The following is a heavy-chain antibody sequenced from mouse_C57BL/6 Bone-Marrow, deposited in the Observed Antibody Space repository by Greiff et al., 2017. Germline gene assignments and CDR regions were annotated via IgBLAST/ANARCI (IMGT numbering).Heavy chain of an antibody. D-gene: IGHD2-1*01. J-gene: IGHJ1*03. V-gene: IGHV5-9-1*02. CDR3: TAVYYGNPWYFDV. Sequence: EVKLVESGEGLVKPGGSLKLSCAASGFTFSSYAMSWVRQTPEKRLEWVAYISSGGYYIYYADTVMGRFTISRDNARNTLYLQMSSLKSEDTAMYYCTAVYYGNPWYFDVWGTGTTVTVSS. CDR2: ISSGGYYI. CDR1: GFTFSSYA.